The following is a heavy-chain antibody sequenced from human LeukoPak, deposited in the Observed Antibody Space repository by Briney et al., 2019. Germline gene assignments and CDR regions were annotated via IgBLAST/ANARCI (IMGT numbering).Heavy chain of an antibody. Sequence: SVKVSCKGSGGTFSSYAISWVRQAPGQGLELMGGIIPIFGTANYAQKFQGRVTITTDESTSTAYMELSSLRSEDTAVYYCARERGQLLLTYWGQGTLVTVSS. D-gene: IGHD2-2*01. CDR1: GGTFSSYA. V-gene: IGHV1-69*05. CDR2: IIPIFGTA. J-gene: IGHJ4*02. CDR3: ARERGQLLLTY.